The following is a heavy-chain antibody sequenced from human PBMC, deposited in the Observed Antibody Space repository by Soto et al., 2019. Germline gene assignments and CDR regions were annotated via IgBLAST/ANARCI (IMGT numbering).Heavy chain of an antibody. CDR3: ARDSVVVVAAPLGDYYYYGMDV. D-gene: IGHD2-15*01. V-gene: IGHV4-30-4*01. J-gene: IGHJ6*02. CDR1: GGSISSGDYY. Sequence: SETLSLTCTVSGGSISSGDYYWSWIRQPPXKGLEWIGYIYYSGSTYYNPSLKSRVTISVDTSKNQFSLKLSSVTAADTAVYYCARDSVVVVAAPLGDYYYYGMDVWGQGTTVTVSS. CDR2: IYYSGST.